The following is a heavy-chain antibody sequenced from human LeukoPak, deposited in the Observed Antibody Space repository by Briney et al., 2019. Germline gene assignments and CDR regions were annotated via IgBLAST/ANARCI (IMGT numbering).Heavy chain of an antibody. V-gene: IGHV4-59*11. CDR1: GGSINSHY. J-gene: IGHJ4*02. D-gene: IGHD6-13*01. CDR2: VFNGGST. CDR3: ASRPAGSTWYGVFDY. Sequence: SETLSLTCSVSGGSINSHYWSWIRQSPGKGLEWIGYVFNGGSTNYNPSLKSRVTKSLDTSRDQFSLRLSSVTAADTAIYYCASRPAGSTWYGVFDYWSQGTLVTVSS.